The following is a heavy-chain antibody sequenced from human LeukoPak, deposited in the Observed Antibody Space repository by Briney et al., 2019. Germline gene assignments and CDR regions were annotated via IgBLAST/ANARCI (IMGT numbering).Heavy chain of an antibody. CDR3: AKGDTIFGVVIIPWDY. V-gene: IGHV3-23*01. J-gene: IGHJ4*02. Sequence: GVLRLSCAASGFTFSSYAMSRVRQAPGKGLEWVSAISGSGGSTYYADSVKGRFTISRDNSKNTLYLQMNSLRAEDTAVYYCAKGDTIFGVVIIPWDYWGQGTLVTVSS. CDR1: GFTFSSYA. CDR2: ISGSGGST. D-gene: IGHD3-3*01.